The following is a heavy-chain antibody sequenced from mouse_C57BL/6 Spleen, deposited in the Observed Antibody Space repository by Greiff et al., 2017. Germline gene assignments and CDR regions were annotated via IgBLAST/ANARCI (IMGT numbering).Heavy chain of an antibody. J-gene: IGHJ1*03. CDR3: ARHEGYYDYPYWYFDV. CDR2: FYPGSGSI. V-gene: IGHV1-62-2*01. D-gene: IGHD2-4*01. Sequence: VQLKQPGAELVKPGASVKLSCKASGYTFTEYTIHWVKQRSGQGLEWIGWFYPGSGSIKYNEKFKDKATLTADKSSSTVYMELSRLTSEDSAVYFCARHEGYYDYPYWYFDVWGTGTTVTVSS. CDR1: GYTFTEYT.